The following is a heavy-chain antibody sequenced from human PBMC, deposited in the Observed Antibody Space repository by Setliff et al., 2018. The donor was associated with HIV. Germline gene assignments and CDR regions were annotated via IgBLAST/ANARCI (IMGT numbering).Heavy chain of an antibody. V-gene: IGHV4-59*08. D-gene: IGHD3-3*01. CDR3: ARVGYDFWSGYYTGAFDI. CDR2: VYYSGTT. J-gene: IGHJ3*02. CDR1: GDSISSYY. Sequence: ETLSLTCTVSGDSISSYYWSWIRQPPGKGLEWIGYVYYSGTTSYNPSLKSRVTISVDTSKNQFSLKLSSVTAADTAVYYCARVGYDFWSGYYTGAFDIWGQGTMVTVSS.